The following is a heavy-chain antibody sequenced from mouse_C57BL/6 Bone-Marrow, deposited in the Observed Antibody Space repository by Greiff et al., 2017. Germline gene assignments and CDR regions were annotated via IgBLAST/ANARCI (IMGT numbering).Heavy chain of an antibody. CDR3: ASGGYSTLAD. Sequence: QVQLQQPGAELVKPGASVKLSCKASGYTFTSYWMYWVKQRPGQGLAWIGMIHPNSGSTNYHEQFKGKSTLTVDKSYSKVYMQLSSLTSEYSAVYYCASGGYSTLADWGPGTLVTVSA. J-gene: IGHJ3*01. V-gene: IGHV1-64*01. D-gene: IGHD2-5*01. CDR1: GYTFTSYW. CDR2: IHPNSGST.